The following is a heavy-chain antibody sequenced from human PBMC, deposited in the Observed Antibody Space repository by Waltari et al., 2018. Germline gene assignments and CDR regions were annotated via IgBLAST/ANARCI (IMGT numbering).Heavy chain of an antibody. Sequence: QVQLQESGPGLVKPSETLSRTCTVSGYSISSGYYWGWIRQPPGKGLEWIGSIYHSGSTYYNPSLKSRVTISVDTSKNQFSLKLSSMTAADTAVYYCAKYSGYDFDYWGQGTLVTVSS. J-gene: IGHJ4*02. CDR3: AKYSGYDFDY. V-gene: IGHV4-38-2*02. D-gene: IGHD5-12*01. CDR1: GYSISSGYY. CDR2: IYHSGST.